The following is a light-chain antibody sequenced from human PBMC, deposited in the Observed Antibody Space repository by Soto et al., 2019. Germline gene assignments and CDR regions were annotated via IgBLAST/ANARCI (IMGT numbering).Light chain of an antibody. CDR1: QRVSNNY. J-gene: IGKJ1*01. V-gene: IGKV3-20*01. CDR3: QQYSSLRT. Sequence: THPPGTLSLSPAQRATLSCRTSQRVSNNYLAWYQQKPGQAPRLLIYGASSRATGIPDRFSGSGSGTDFTLSISRLEPEDFAVYYCQQYSSLRTFGQGTKVDIK. CDR2: GAS.